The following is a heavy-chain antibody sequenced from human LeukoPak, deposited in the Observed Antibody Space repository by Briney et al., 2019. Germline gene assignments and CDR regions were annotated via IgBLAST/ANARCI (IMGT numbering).Heavy chain of an antibody. V-gene: IGHV1-24*01. D-gene: IGHD3-10*01. CDR2: FDPEDGET. Sequence: GASVKVSCKVSGYTPTELSMHWVRQAPGKGLEWMGGFDPEDGETIYAQKFQGRVTITADESTSTAYMELSSLRSEDTAVYYCARVIGQRGVVHRYYYYGMDVWGQGTTVTVSS. CDR1: GYTPTELS. J-gene: IGHJ6*02. CDR3: ARVIGQRGVVHRYYYYGMDV.